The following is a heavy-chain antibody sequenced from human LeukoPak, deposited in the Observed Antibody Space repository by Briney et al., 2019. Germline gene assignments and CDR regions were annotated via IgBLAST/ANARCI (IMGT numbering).Heavy chain of an antibody. CDR2: INAGNGNT. V-gene: IGHV1-3*01. D-gene: IGHD6-13*01. J-gene: IGHJ4*02. Sequence: ASVKVSCKASGYTFTSYAMHWVRQAPGQRLEWMGWINAGNGNTKYSQKFQGRVTITRDTSASTAYMELSSLRSEDTAVYYCARVWGIAAAGDYWGQGTLVTVSS. CDR3: ARVWGIAAAGDY. CDR1: GYTFTSYA.